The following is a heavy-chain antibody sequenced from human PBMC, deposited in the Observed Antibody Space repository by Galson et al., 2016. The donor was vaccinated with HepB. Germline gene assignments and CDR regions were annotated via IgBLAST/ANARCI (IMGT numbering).Heavy chain of an antibody. V-gene: IGHV3-74*01. CDR3: GGGYYYDGTGSPDY. Sequence: SLRLSCAASGFTFSIYWMHWVRQAPGKGLVWVSRINSDGSSTNYADSVKGRFTISRDNAKNTLYLQMNSLRAEDTAVNYCGGGYYYDGTGSPDYWGQGTLVTVSS. CDR1: GFTFSIYW. D-gene: IGHD3-22*01. J-gene: IGHJ4*02. CDR2: INSDGSST.